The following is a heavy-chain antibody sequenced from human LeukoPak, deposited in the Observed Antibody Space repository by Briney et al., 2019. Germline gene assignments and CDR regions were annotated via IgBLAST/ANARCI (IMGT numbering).Heavy chain of an antibody. Sequence: ASVKASCKASRYTFTSYDINWVRQATGQGLEWMGWMNPNSGNTGYAQKFQGRVTITADTSTDTAYMELSSLRSEDTAVYYCATIADTAMVNYYYYMDVWGKGTTVTVSS. CDR3: ATIADTAMVNYYYYMDV. CDR2: MNPNSGNT. D-gene: IGHD5-18*01. V-gene: IGHV1-8*01. CDR1: RYTFTSYD. J-gene: IGHJ6*03.